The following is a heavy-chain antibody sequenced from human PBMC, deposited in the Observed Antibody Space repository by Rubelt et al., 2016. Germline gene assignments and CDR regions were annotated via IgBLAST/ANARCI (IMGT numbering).Heavy chain of an antibody. V-gene: IGHV1-46*01. CDR3: ARSPRYDFEDNWFDP. CDR2: ITPSGGST. CDR1: GYTFTSYY. Sequence: QVQLVQSGAEVKKPGASVKVSCKASGYTFTSYYMHWVRQAPGQGLEWMGIITPSGGSTSYAHKFQGRVTMTRDTSTSTVYMELSSPRSEDTAVYYCARSPRYDFEDNWFDPWGQGTLATVSS. J-gene: IGHJ5*02. D-gene: IGHD3-3*01.